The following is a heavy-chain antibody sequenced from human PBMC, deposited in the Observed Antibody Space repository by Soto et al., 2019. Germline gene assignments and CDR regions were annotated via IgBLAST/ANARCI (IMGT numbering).Heavy chain of an antibody. D-gene: IGHD3-22*01. CDR2: IYHSGST. V-gene: IGHV4-30-2*01. Sequence: SETLSLTXAVSGGSISSGGYSWSWIRQPPGKGLEWIGYIYHSGSTYYNPSLKSRVTISVDRSKNQFSLKLSSVTAADTAVYYCARGPYYDPAGLGYWGQGTLVTVSS. J-gene: IGHJ4*02. CDR3: ARGPYYDPAGLGY. CDR1: GGSISSGGYS.